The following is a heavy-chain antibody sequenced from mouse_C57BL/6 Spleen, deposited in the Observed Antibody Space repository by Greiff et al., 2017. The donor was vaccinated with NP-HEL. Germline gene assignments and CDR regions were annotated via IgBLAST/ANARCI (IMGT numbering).Heavy chain of an antibody. V-gene: IGHV1-80*01. CDR2: IYPGDGDT. D-gene: IGHD3-2*02. J-gene: IGHJ3*01. CDR1: GYAFSSYW. CDR3: ARREDSSGRFAY. Sequence: QVQLKQSGAELVKPGASVKISCKASGYAFSSYWMNWVKQRPGKGLEWIGQIYPGDGDTNYNGKFKGKATLTADKSSSTAYMQLSSLTSEDSAVYFCARREDSSGRFAYWGQGTLVTVSA.